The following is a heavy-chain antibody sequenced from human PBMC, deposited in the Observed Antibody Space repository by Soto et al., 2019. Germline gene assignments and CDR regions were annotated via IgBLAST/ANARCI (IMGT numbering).Heavy chain of an antibody. CDR3: AIVGATGAFDI. D-gene: IGHD1-26*01. CDR1: GGSVSSGSYY. CDR2: IYYSGST. V-gene: IGHV4-61*01. Sequence: SETLSLTCTVSGGSVSSGSYYWSWIRQPPGKGLEWIGYIYYSGSTNYNPSLKSRVTISVDTSKNQFSLQLNSVTPEDTAVYYCAIVGATGAFDIWGQGTMVTVSS. J-gene: IGHJ3*02.